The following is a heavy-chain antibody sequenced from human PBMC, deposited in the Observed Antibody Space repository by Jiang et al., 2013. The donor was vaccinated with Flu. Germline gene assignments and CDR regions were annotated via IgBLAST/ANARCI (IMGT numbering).Heavy chain of an antibody. D-gene: IGHD2-15*01. CDR2: TYPGDSDT. CDR1: GYSFTSYW. V-gene: IGHV5-51*01. Sequence: VQLVESGAEVKRPGESLKISCKGSGYSFTSYWIGWVRQMPGKGLEWMGITYPGDSDTRYSPSFQGQVTISADKSISTAYLQWSSLKASDTAMYYCARHGTDCSGGSCYYGYYYGMDVWGQGTTVTVSS. CDR3: ARHGTDCSGGSCYYGYYYGMDV. J-gene: IGHJ6*02.